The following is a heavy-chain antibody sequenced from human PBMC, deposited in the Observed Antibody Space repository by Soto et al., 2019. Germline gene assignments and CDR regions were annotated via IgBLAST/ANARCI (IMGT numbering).Heavy chain of an antibody. J-gene: IGHJ3*02. D-gene: IGHD3-22*01. CDR3: ARLYYYYSAYAFDI. CDR2: IYYSGST. V-gene: IGHV4-31*03. Sequence: QVQLQESGPGLVKPSQTLSLTCTVSGGSISSGGYYWSWIRQHPGKGLEWIGYIYYSGSTYYNPSPKSRITTSVDTSKNQFSLKLSSVTAADTAVYYCARLYYYYSAYAFDIWGQGTMVTVSS. CDR1: GGSISSGGYY.